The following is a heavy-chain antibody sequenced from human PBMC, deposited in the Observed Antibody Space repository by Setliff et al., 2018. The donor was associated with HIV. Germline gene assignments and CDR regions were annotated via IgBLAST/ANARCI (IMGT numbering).Heavy chain of an antibody. J-gene: IGHJ4*02. CDR3: VKLYYYDSSGYGGVSTDS. Sequence: GGSLRLSCAASGFTFSNYAMSWVRQAPGKGLEWVSAITGSGGSRYYADSVKGRFTISRDNSKNTLFLQMSSLRPEDTAVYYCVKLYYYDSSGYGGVSTDSWGQGTLVTVSS. V-gene: IGHV3-23*01. CDR1: GFTFSNYA. CDR2: ITGSGGSR. D-gene: IGHD3-22*01.